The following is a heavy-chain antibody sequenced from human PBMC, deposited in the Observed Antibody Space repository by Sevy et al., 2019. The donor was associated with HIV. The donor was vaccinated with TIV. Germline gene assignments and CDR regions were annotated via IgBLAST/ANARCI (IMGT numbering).Heavy chain of an antibody. D-gene: IGHD3-3*01. CDR1: GGSISSGDYY. J-gene: IGHJ2*01. V-gene: IGHV4-30-4*01. CDR3: ARDPRYYDFWSGYYPYWYFDL. Sequence: SETLSLTCTVSGGSISSGDYYWTWIRQPPGKGLEWIGYIYYSGSTYYDPSLKSLVTISVDTSKNQFSLKLSSVTAADTAVYYCARDPRYYDFWSGYYPYWYFDLWGRGTLVTVSS. CDR2: IYYSGST.